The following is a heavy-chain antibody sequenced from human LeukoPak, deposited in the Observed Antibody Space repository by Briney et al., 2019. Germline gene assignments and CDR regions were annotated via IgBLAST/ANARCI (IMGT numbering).Heavy chain of an antibody. J-gene: IGHJ4*02. CDR2: IYYSGST. CDR1: GGSISSGGYY. D-gene: IGHD3-10*01. CDR3: ARSRITMVRGVDY. Sequence: SETLSLTCTVSGGSISSGGYYWSWIRQHPGKGLEWIGYIYYSGSTYYNPSLKSRVTISVDTSKNQLSLKLSSVTAADTAVYYCARSRITMVRGVDYWGQGTLVTVSS. V-gene: IGHV4-31*03.